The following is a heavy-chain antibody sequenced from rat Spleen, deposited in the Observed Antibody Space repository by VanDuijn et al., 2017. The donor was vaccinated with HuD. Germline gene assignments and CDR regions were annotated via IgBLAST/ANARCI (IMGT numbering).Heavy chain of an antibody. CDR3: TSGPSSTYYGWFAY. V-gene: IGHV2-1*01. Sequence: QVQLKESGPGLVQPSQTLSLTCTVSGFSLISNSEHWVRQSPGKGLEWMGGIWGDGSTDYNSALKSRLSISRDTSKSQVLLKMNSLQSEDTAIYFCTSGPSSTYYGWFAYWGQGTLVTVSS. D-gene: IGHD1-6*01. CDR2: IWGDGST. CDR1: GFSLISNS. J-gene: IGHJ3*01.